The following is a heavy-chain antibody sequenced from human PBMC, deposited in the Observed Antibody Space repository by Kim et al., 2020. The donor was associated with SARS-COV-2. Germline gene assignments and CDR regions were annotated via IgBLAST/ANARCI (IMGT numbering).Heavy chain of an antibody. D-gene: IGHD2-15*01. V-gene: IGHV3-23*01. J-gene: IGHJ5*02. CDR2: ISGSGGST. CDR1: GFTFSSYA. Sequence: GGSLRLSCAASGFTFSSYAMSWVRQAPGKGLEWVSAISGSGGSTYYADSVKGRFTISRDNSKNTLYLQMNSLRAEDTAVYYCAKDPSSGGGAHNWFDPWGQGTLVTVSS. CDR3: AKDPSSGGGAHNWFDP.